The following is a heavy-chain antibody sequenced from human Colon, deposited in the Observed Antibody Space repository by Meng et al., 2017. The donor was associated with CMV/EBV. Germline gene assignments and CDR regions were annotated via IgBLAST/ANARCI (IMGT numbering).Heavy chain of an antibody. CDR1: GFTFSSHS. V-gene: IGHV3-21*06. Sequence: GGSLRLSCAASGFTFSSHSMHWVRQAPGKGPEWVSSISSSSNYIFYADSVRGRFTISRDNAKNSLYLQLNSLKAEDTAVYYCARDLQYYDFWSGYGAFDIWGQGTMVTVSS. D-gene: IGHD3-3*01. CDR2: ISSSSNYI. CDR3: ARDLQYYDFWSGYGAFDI. J-gene: IGHJ3*02.